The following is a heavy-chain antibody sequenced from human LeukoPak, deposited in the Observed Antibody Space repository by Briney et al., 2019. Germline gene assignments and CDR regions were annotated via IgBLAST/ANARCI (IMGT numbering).Heavy chain of an antibody. V-gene: IGHV4-38-2*02. D-gene: IGHD5-24*01. J-gene: IGHJ5*02. Sequence: SETLSLTCAASGYSISSGYYWGWIRQPPGKGLEWIGSIYHSGSTYYNPSLKSRVTISVDTSKNQFSLKLSSVTAADTAVYYCARDLDGQFDPWGQGTLVTVSS. CDR3: ARDLDGQFDP. CDR2: IYHSGST. CDR1: GYSISSGYY.